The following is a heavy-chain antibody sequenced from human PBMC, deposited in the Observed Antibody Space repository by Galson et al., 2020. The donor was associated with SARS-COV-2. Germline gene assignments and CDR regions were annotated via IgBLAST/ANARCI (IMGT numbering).Heavy chain of an antibody. D-gene: IGHD6-19*01. V-gene: IGHV3-43*01. CDR3: VGGWRQSIEGWFDP. J-gene: IGHJ5*02. CDR2: ISWGGNTA. CDR1: GFKFDDYT. Sequence: GESLKISCAASGFKFDDYTMHWVRQSPKRGLEWLSLISWGGNTADYADSVKGRFIISRDNDNHSLYLQMYSLTTEDSAVYYCVGGWRQSIEGWFDPWGQGTLVTVSS.